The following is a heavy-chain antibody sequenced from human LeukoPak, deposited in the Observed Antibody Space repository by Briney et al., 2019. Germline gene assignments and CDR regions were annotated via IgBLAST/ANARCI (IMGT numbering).Heavy chain of an antibody. CDR2: IKTKTDGGTT. V-gene: IGHV3-15*01. CDR1: GFTFSNVW. Sequence: PGGSLRLSCAASGFTFSNVWMSWVRQAPGKGLEWVGRIKTKTDGGTTDYAAPVKGRFTISRDDSKNTLYLQMNSLKTDDTAVYYCAKKPSGYTYGGYFDYWGQGTLVTVSS. J-gene: IGHJ4*02. D-gene: IGHD5-18*01. CDR3: AKKPSGYTYGGYFDY.